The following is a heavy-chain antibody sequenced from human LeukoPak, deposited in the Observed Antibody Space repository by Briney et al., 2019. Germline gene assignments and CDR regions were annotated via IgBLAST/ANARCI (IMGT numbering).Heavy chain of an antibody. Sequence: GGSLRLSCAASGFTFSSYGMNWLRQAPGKRLEWVSYISSSNDSIYYADSVKGRFTISRDNAENSLYLQMNSLRDEDTAVYYCARAMRSGYDYWGQGTLVTVSS. V-gene: IGHV3-48*02. CDR2: ISSSNDSI. CDR3: ARAMRSGYDY. D-gene: IGHD5-12*01. CDR1: GFTFSSYG. J-gene: IGHJ4*02.